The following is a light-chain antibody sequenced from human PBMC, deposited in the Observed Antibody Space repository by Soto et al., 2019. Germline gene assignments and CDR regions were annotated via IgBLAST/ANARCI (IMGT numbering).Light chain of an antibody. J-gene: IGKJ2*01. V-gene: IGKV1-5*01. CDR3: QQYNSYLYT. Sequence: DIPMTQSPSTLSASVGDRVTITCRASQSISNWLAWYQQKPGKAPKLLIYDASNLESGVPSRFSGSGSGTEFTLTITSLQPDDFATYYCQQYNSYLYTFGQGTKLEIK. CDR2: DAS. CDR1: QSISNW.